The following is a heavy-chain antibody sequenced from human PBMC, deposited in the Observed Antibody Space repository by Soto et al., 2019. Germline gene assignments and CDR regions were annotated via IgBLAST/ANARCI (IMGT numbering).Heavy chain of an antibody. Sequence: GGSLRLSCAASGFTFSSYAMSWVRQAPGKGLEWVSRINNDGSATTYADSVKGRFTISRDNAKNTLYLQMNSLRAEDTAVYYCARVTVTTHFDYWGLGTLVTVSS. J-gene: IGHJ4*02. V-gene: IGHV3-74*01. CDR3: ARVTVTTHFDY. CDR1: GFTFSSYA. CDR2: INNDGSAT. D-gene: IGHD4-4*01.